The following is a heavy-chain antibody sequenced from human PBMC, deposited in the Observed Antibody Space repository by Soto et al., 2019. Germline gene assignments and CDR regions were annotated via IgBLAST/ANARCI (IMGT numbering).Heavy chain of an antibody. V-gene: IGHV4-61*01. J-gene: IGHJ4*02. CDR1: GVSITSGSYY. D-gene: IGHD6-19*01. CDR3: ARDSSGRHDY. CDR2: IYHGGAT. Sequence: LSLPCTVSGVSITSGSYYWAWIRQPPGKGLEWLGYIYHGGATTYNASFKSRVTISIDTSKNQFFLKVNSVTAADTAVYFCARDSSGRHDYWGKGTLGTVS.